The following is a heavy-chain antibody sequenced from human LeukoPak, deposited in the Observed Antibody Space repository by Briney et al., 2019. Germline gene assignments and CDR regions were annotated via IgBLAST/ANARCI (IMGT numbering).Heavy chain of an antibody. D-gene: IGHD3-10*01. V-gene: IGHV4-59*08. CDR3: ARHSGFGEADY. Sequence: SETLSLTCTVSGGSISNYYWSWIRQPPGKGLEWIGYIYYSGTTSYNPSLKSRVTISLDTSKKQFSLKLTSVSAADTAVYYCARHSGFGEADYWGQGTLVTVSS. CDR1: GGSISNYY. J-gene: IGHJ4*02. CDR2: IYYSGTT.